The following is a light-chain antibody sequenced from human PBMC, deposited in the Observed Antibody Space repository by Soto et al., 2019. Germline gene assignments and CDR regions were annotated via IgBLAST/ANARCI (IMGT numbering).Light chain of an antibody. J-gene: IGKJ5*01. V-gene: IGKV1-8*01. CDR2: AAS. CDR3: QQYYSYPRT. CDR1: QGISSY. Sequence: AIRMTQSPSSLSASTGDRVTITCRASQGISSYLAWYQQKPGKAPQLMIYAASTLQSGVPSRFSGSGSGTDCTLTISCLQSEDFATYYCQQYYSYPRTFGQGTRLEIK.